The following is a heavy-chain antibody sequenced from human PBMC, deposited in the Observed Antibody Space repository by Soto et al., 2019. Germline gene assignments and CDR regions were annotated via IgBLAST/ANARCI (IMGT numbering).Heavy chain of an antibody. CDR3: AKDGSSSTVALDFDY. J-gene: IGHJ4*02. Sequence: GGSLRLSCAASGFTFSSYAMSWVRQAPGKGLEWVSAISGSGGSTYHADSVKGRFTISRDNSKNTLYLQMNSLRAEDTAVYYCAKDGSSSTVALDFDYWGQGTLVTVSS. D-gene: IGHD4-17*01. V-gene: IGHV3-23*01. CDR2: ISGSGGST. CDR1: GFTFSSYA.